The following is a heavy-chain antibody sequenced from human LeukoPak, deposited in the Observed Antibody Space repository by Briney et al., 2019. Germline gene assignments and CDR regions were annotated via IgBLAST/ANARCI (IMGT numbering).Heavy chain of an antibody. CDR2: IKQDENET. Sequence: RGSLRLTSAPPGFTFNTDWMTWGRHAPGKRREWVANIKQDENETFYVDSVKGLFTISRDNVKKSLYLHMSSVRAEDTAVYYCARSRGWLGYYFDYWGQGTLVTVSS. J-gene: IGHJ4*02. CDR1: GFTFNTDW. CDR3: ARSRGWLGYYFDY. V-gene: IGHV3-7*04. D-gene: IGHD6-19*01.